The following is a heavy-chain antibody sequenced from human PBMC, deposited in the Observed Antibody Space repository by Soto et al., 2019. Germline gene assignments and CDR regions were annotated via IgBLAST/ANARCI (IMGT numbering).Heavy chain of an antibody. Sequence: PSETLSLTCAVYGGSFSGYYWSWIRQPPGKGLEWIGEINHSGSTNYNPSLKSRVTISVDTSKNQFSLKLSSVTAADTAVYYCAREVRTSHYFDYWGQGTLVTVSS. V-gene: IGHV4-34*01. CDR3: AREVRTSHYFDY. CDR1: GGSFSGYY. D-gene: IGHD3-10*01. CDR2: INHSGST. J-gene: IGHJ4*02.